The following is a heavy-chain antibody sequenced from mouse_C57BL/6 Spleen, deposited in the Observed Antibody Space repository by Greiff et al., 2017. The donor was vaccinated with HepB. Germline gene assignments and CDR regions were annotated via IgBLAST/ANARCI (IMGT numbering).Heavy chain of an antibody. J-gene: IGHJ1*03. CDR3: ARGIDDGNYGYIDV. D-gene: IGHD2-1*01. V-gene: IGHV1-55*01. CDR1: GYTFTSYW. Sequence: QVQLKQPGAELVKPGASVKMSCKASGYTFTSYWITWVKQRPGQGLEWIGDIYPGSGSTNYNEKFKSKATLTVDTSSSTAYMQLSSLTSEDSAVYDCARGIDDGNYGYIDVWGTGTTVTVSS. CDR2: IYPGSGST.